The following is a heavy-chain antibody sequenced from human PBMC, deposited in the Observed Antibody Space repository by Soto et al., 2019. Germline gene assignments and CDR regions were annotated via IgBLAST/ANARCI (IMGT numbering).Heavy chain of an antibody. J-gene: IGHJ1*01. CDR1: GFTFDDYA. V-gene: IGHV3-9*01. CDR3: AKDHSGSYIEYFQH. D-gene: IGHD1-26*01. Sequence: EVQLVESGGGLVQPGRSLRLSCAASGFTFDDYAMHWVRQAPGKGLEWVSGISWNSGSIGYADSVKGRFTISRDNAKNSLYLQMNSLRAEDTALYYCAKDHSGSYIEYFQHWGQGTLVTVSS. CDR2: ISWNSGSI.